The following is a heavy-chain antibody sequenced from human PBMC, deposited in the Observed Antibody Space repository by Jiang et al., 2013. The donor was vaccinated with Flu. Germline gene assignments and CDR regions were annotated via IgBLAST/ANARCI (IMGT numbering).Heavy chain of an antibody. CDR1: GYTFTSYG. CDR2: ISAYNGNT. Sequence: GASVKVSCKASGYTFTSYGISWVRQAPGQGLEWMGWISAYNGNTNYAQKLQGRVTMTTDTSTSTAYMELRSLRSDDTAVYYCARDLYCSSTSCYAMIGSYYYGMDVWGKGTTVTVSS. J-gene: IGHJ6*04. D-gene: IGHD2-2*01. CDR3: ARDLYCSSTSCYAMIGSYYYGMDV. V-gene: IGHV1-18*01.